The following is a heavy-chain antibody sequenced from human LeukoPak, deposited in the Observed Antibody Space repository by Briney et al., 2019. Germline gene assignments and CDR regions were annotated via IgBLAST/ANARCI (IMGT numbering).Heavy chain of an antibody. CDR1: GYTFTGYY. Sequence: ASVKVSCKASGYTFTGYYMHWVRQAPGQGLEWMGWINPNSGGTNYAQKFQGRVTMTRDASISTAYMELSRLRSDDTAVYYCARVGYYDILTTTTTPFGAMDVWGKGTTVTISS. CDR2: INPNSGGT. J-gene: IGHJ6*03. CDR3: ARVGYYDILTTTTTPFGAMDV. V-gene: IGHV1-2*02. D-gene: IGHD3-9*01.